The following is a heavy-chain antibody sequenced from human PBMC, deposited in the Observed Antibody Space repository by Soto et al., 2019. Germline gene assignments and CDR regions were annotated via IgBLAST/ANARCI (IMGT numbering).Heavy chain of an antibody. V-gene: IGHV1-18*01. CDR1: GYSFSTYG. J-gene: IGHJ4*02. D-gene: IGHD3-22*01. Sequence: QVQLVQSGGEVRKPGASVKVSCKASGYSFSTYGIVWMRQAPGQGPERVGWIRVYNGQTNYAKKVQGRITMSTDTSTNEAYMELRSLRSDDTALYYLARDRGLTDGSGYYYMPHLDYWGQGTLVTVSS. CDR3: ARDRGLTDGSGYYYMPHLDY. CDR2: IRVYNGQT.